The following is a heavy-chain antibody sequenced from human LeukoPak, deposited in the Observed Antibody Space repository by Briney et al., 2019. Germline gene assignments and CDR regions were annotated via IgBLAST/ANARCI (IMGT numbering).Heavy chain of an antibody. CDR2: INSNSSYI. CDR3: ARDRSQYYDTSGYTNWFDP. J-gene: IGHJ5*02. Sequence: PGGSLRLSCAASGFTFNSYSMNWLRPAPGQGLEWVSSINSNSSYIYYAASVKGPFTISRDNGKNSLYLQMNSLRAEDTAVYYCARDRSQYYDTSGYTNWFDPWGQGTLVTVSS. CDR1: GFTFNSYS. V-gene: IGHV3-21*01. D-gene: IGHD3-22*01.